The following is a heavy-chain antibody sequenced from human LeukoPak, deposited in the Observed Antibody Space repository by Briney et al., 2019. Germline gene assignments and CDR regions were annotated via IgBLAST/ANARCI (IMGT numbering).Heavy chain of an antibody. Sequence: SETMSLTCTVAGGSISRYYWSWIRQPPGKGLEWIGYIYYSGSTNYNPSLKSRVTISVDTSKNQFSLKLSSVTAADTAVYYCARGGSYYFDYWGQGTLVTVSS. CDR3: ARGGSYYFDY. J-gene: IGHJ4*02. CDR1: GGSISRYY. D-gene: IGHD1-26*01. CDR2: IYYSGST. V-gene: IGHV4-59*01.